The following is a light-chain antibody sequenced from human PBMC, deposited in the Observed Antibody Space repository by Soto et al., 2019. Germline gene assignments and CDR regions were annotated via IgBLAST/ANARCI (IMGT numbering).Light chain of an antibody. J-gene: IGKJ2*01. CDR1: QSIRTY. V-gene: IGKV3-11*01. Sequence: DIVLTQSPATLSLSPGERATLSCRASQSIRTYLAWYQQKPGQAPRLLIYDVSNRATGTPVRFSGSGSGTDFTLTISSLEPEDFAFYYCQQRSNWPRTLGQGTKLEIK. CDR3: QQRSNWPRT. CDR2: DVS.